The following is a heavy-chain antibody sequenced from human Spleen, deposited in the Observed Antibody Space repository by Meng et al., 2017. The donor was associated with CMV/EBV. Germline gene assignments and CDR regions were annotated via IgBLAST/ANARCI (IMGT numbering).Heavy chain of an antibody. V-gene: IGHV4-31*03. CDR3: ARLRWNGDFVI. J-gene: IGHJ4*02. Sequence: LICTVSGGANSRGYYWRWIRQHPEKGLEWIGNIYFSGKTNYNPSLQSRVTISLDTSRNQFSLQLTSVTAADTALYYCARLRWNGDFVIWGQGTLVTVSS. CDR1: GGANSRGYY. D-gene: IGHD4-17*01. CDR2: IYFSGKT.